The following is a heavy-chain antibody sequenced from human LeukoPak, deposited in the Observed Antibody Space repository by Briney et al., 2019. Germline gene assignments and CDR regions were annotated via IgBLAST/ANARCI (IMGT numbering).Heavy chain of an antibody. Sequence: PGGSLRLSCAASGFTFSSYTMHWVRQAPGKGLQWVAVISYDGSNKYYADSVKGRFTISRDNSKNTLYLQLNSLRAEDTAVCYCARSLVVGATYPYHWGQGTLVTVSS. CDR1: GFTFSSYT. CDR2: ISYDGSNK. V-gene: IGHV3-30*04. D-gene: IGHD1-26*01. J-gene: IGHJ5*02. CDR3: ARSLVVGATYPYH.